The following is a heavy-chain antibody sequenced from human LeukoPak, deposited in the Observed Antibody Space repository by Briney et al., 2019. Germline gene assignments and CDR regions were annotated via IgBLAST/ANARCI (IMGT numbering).Heavy chain of an antibody. CDR2: ISSSSSYI. CDR3: ASLETYGGNSDY. D-gene: IGHD4-23*01. Sequence: GGSLRLSCAASGFTFSSYSMNWVRQAPGKGLEWVSSISSSSSYIYYADSVKGRFTISRDNAKNSLYLQMNSLRAEDTAVYYCASLETYGGNSDYWGQGTLVTVSS. J-gene: IGHJ4*02. V-gene: IGHV3-21*01. CDR1: GFTFSSYS.